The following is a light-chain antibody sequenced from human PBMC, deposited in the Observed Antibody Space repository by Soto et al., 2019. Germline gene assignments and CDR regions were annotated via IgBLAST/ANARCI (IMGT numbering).Light chain of an antibody. J-gene: IGKJ4*01. CDR2: GAS. CDR1: QSVSTN. Sequence: EIVMTQSPATLSMSPGERATLSCRASQSVSTNLAWYQQKPGQAPRLLIYGASTRATVVPARFSGSGSGTEFTLTISSLQSEDFAVYFCHQYNNWPVTFGGGTKVEIK. CDR3: HQYNNWPVT. V-gene: IGKV3-15*01.